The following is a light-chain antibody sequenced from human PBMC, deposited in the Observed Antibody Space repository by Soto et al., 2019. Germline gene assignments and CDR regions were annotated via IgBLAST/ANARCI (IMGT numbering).Light chain of an antibody. CDR1: SXDIGDTHY. Sequence: QSVLTQPPSASGSPGQSVTVSCTGTSXDIGDTHYVSWYQQHPGKAPKLMVYEVSKRPSGVPDRFSGSKSGNTASLTVSGLLAEDEGDYYCSSYAGRDTVVFGSGTKVNLL. V-gene: IGLV2-8*01. CDR2: EVS. J-gene: IGLJ1*01. CDR3: SSYAGRDTVV.